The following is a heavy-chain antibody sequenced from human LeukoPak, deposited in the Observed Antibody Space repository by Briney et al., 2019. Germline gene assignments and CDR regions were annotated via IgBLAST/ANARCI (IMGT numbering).Heavy chain of an antibody. CDR3: AKANIVVVPAASDY. V-gene: IGHV3-23*01. D-gene: IGHD2-2*01. Sequence: PGGSLRLSCAASGFPFSESAMTWVRQAPGKGLEWVSAISGSGGSTYYADSVKGRFTISRDNSKNTLYLQMNSLRAEDTAVYYCAKANIVVVPAASDYWGQGTLVTVSS. CDR1: GFPFSESA. J-gene: IGHJ4*02. CDR2: ISGSGGST.